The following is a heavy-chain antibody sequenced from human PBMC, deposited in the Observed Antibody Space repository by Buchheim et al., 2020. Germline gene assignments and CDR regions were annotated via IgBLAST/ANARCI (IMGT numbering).Heavy chain of an antibody. Sequence: QVQLQESGPGLVKPSETLSLTCTVSGDSFSSYYWSWIRQPPGKGLEWIGYFSYSGSTNYNPSLKSRVTIPVDTSKNQFSLKLGSVTAADTAVYYCARAVVVTNWFDPWGQGTL. D-gene: IGHD4-23*01. J-gene: IGHJ5*02. V-gene: IGHV4-59*08. CDR3: ARAVVVTNWFDP. CDR2: FSYSGST. CDR1: GDSFSSYY.